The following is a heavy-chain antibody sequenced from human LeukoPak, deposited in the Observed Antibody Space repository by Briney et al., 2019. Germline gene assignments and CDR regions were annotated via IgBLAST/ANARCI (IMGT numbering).Heavy chain of an antibody. CDR3: ARNCGGDCYEGHYYYGMDV. CDR1: GDSVSSNSVT. Sequence: SQTLSLTCAISGDSVSSNSVTWNWIRQSPSRGLEWLGRTYYRSTWYNDYAVSVRGRITVNPDTSKNQFSLQLNSVTPEDTAVYYCARNCGGDCYEGHYYYGMDVWGQGTTVTVSS. V-gene: IGHV6-1*01. D-gene: IGHD2-21*02. CDR2: TYYRSTWYN. J-gene: IGHJ6*02.